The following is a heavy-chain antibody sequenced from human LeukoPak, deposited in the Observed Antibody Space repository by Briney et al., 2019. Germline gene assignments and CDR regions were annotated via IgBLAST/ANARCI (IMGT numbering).Heavy chain of an antibody. CDR2: ISGSGGST. Sequence: PGGSLRLSCAASGFTVSSYAMSWVRQAPGKGREWVSAISGSGGSTYYADSVKGRFPISRDNSKNTLYLQMNSLRAEDTAVYYCAKTGGQLLYIDYWGQGTLVTVSS. D-gene: IGHD2-2*01. CDR3: AKTGGQLLYIDY. CDR1: GFTVSSYA. V-gene: IGHV3-23*01. J-gene: IGHJ4*02.